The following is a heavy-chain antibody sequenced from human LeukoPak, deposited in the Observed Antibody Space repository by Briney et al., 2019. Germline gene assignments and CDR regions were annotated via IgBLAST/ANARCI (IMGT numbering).Heavy chain of an antibody. J-gene: IGHJ4*02. CDR3: ARSEGGYSYGHLC. D-gene: IGHD5-18*01. CDR1: GGTFSSYA. V-gene: IGHV1-69*13. CDR2: IIPIFGTA. Sequence: SVTVSCTASGGTFSSYAISWVRQAPGQGLEWMGGIIPIFGTANYAQKFQGRVTITADESTSTAYMELSSLRSEDTAVYYCARSEGGYSYGHLCWGQGTLVTVSS.